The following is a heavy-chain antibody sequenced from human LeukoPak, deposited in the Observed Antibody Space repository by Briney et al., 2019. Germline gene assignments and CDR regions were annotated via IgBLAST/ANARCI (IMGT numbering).Heavy chain of an antibody. D-gene: IGHD4-11*01. J-gene: IGHJ4*02. CDR2: INSDESIT. CDR3: ARGLVPGFLDY. V-gene: IGHV3-74*01. Sequence: GGSLRLSCAASGFTFSSSWMYWVRHAPGKGLVWVSRINSDESITTYADSVKGRFTISRDNAKNTLYLQMNSLRAEDTAVYYCARGLVPGFLDYWGQGTPVTVSS. CDR1: GFTFSSSW.